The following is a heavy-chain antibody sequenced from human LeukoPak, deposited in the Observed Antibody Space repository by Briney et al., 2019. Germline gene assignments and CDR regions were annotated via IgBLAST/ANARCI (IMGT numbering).Heavy chain of an antibody. CDR1: GYTFTSYD. D-gene: IGHD3-10*01. Sequence: GASVKVSCKASGYTFTSYDINWVRQATGQGLEWMGWINTNTGNPTYAQGFTGRFVFSLDTSVSTAYLQISSLKAEDTAVYYCARDGGVLLWFGEPDAFDIWGQGTMVTVSS. J-gene: IGHJ3*02. CDR2: INTNTGNP. CDR3: ARDGGVLLWFGEPDAFDI. V-gene: IGHV7-4-1*02.